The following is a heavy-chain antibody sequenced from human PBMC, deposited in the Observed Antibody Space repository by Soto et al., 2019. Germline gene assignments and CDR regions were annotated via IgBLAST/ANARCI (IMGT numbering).Heavy chain of an antibody. D-gene: IGHD3-22*01. CDR1: GYTFTSYD. Sequence: QVQLVQSRAEVKKPGASVNVSCKASGYTFTSYDINWVRLATGQGLEWMGRMNPNSGNTGYAQKFQGRVTMTRNTSISTAYMELSSLRSEDTAVYYCARLEDRGDSTGYWGQGTLVTVSS. V-gene: IGHV1-8*01. CDR3: ARLEDRGDSTGY. CDR2: MNPNSGNT. J-gene: IGHJ4*02.